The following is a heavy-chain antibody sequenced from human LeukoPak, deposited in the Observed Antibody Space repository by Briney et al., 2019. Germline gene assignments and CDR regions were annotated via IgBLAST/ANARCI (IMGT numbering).Heavy chain of an antibody. D-gene: IGHD3-10*01. CDR2: IYSGGST. J-gene: IGHJ4*02. V-gene: IGHV3-66*01. CDR1: GFTVSSNY. Sequence: PGGSLRLSCAASGFTVSSNYMSWVRQAPGKGLEWVSVIYSGGSTYYADSVKGRFTISRDNSKNTLYLQLNGLRAEDTAVYYCARESGDYFDYWGQGTLVTVSS. CDR3: ARESGDYFDY.